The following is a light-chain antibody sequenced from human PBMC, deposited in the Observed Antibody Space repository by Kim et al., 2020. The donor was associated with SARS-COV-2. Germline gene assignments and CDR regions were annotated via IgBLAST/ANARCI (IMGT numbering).Light chain of an antibody. V-gene: IGLV3-21*04. Sequence: PGKTARITWGGNNIGSKSVNWYQQKPGQAPVLVIYYDSDRPSGIPERFSGSNSGNTATLTISRVEAGDEADYYCQVWDSSSDHRGVFGGGTQLTVL. CDR2: YDS. CDR1: NIGSKS. CDR3: QVWDSSSDHRGV. J-gene: IGLJ3*02.